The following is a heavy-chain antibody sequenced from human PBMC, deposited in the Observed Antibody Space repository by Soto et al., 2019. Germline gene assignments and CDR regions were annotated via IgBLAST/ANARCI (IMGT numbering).Heavy chain of an antibody. V-gene: IGHV4-31*03. CDR2: IYYSGST. Sequence: QVQLQESGPGLVKPSQTLSLTCTVSGGSISSGSYYWTWIRHHPGKGLEWIGYIYYSGSTYYNPSLNSRVTISVDTSKNQFSLKLTSVTAADTAVFYCAREGGDGVDYWGQGTLVTVAS. J-gene: IGHJ4*02. D-gene: IGHD3-16*01. CDR3: AREGGDGVDY. CDR1: GGSISSGSYY.